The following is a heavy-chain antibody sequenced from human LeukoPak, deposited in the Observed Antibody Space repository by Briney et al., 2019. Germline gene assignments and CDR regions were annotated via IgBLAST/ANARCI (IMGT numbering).Heavy chain of an antibody. V-gene: IGHV3-23*01. D-gene: IGHD5-12*01. CDR1: GFTFNNYA. J-gene: IGHJ4*02. CDR2: ISNSGGRT. CDR3: AKSYNGYESKPDY. Sequence: GGSLRLSCAASGFTFNNYAIHWVRQAPGKGLEWVSSISNSGGRTFYTDSVKGRFTISRDNSKITLYLQMNSLRAEDTAVYYCAKSYNGYESKPDYWGQGTLVTVSS.